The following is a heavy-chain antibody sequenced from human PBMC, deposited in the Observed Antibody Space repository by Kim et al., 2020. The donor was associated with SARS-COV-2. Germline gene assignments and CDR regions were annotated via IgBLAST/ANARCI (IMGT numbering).Heavy chain of an antibody. J-gene: IGHJ4*02. CDR2: IKADGTNT. V-gene: IGHV3-74*01. D-gene: IGHD1-26*01. Sequence: GGSLRLSCAASGFTFSDYWMHWVRRAPGKGLVWVSGIKADGTNTAYAASVKGRFTISRDNAKNTMFLQMNILRAEDTAVYYCLLINNDISDYWGQGTMVT. CDR1: GFTFSDYW. CDR3: LLINNDISDY.